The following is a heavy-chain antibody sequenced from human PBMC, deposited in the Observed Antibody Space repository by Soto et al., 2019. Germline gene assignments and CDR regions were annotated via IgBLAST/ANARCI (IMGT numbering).Heavy chain of an antibody. CDR1: GYTFTSYD. Sequence: ASVKVSCKASGYTFTSYDINWVRQATGQGLEWMGWMNPNSGNTGYAQKFQGRVTMTRNTSISTAYMELSSLRSEDTAVYYWAREYDSSGYYTGGGGYWGQGTLVTVSS. CDR3: AREYDSSGYYTGGGGY. D-gene: IGHD3-22*01. CDR2: MNPNSGNT. J-gene: IGHJ4*02. V-gene: IGHV1-8*01.